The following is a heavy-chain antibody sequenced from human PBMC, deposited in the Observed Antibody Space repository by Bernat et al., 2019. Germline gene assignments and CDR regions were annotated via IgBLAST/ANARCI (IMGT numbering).Heavy chain of an antibody. Sequence: EVQLVESGGGLVQPGGSLRLSCAASGFTFSSYSMNWVRQAPGKGLEWVSYISSSSSSLYYADSVKGRFTISRDNAKNSLYLQMNSLRAEDTAVYYCARDSYGSGSYYNRYFDYWGQGTLVTVSS. D-gene: IGHD3-10*01. CDR3: ARDSYGSGSYYNRYFDY. CDR1: GFTFSSYS. J-gene: IGHJ4*02. CDR2: ISSSSSSL. V-gene: IGHV3-48*01.